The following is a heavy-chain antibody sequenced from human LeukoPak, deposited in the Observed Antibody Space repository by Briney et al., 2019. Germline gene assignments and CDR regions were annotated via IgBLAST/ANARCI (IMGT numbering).Heavy chain of an antibody. Sequence: ASVKVSCKASGYSFTAQYVHWLRQAPGQGLESMGWSNPNNGDTKYAQSFLGSVIMTRDTSTTTAYMELRRLRSDDTAVYFCASYPRSVSTPPFDYWGQGTLVTVSS. J-gene: IGHJ4*02. CDR2: SNPNNGDT. V-gene: IGHV1-2*02. CDR3: ASYPRSVSTPPFDY. D-gene: IGHD3-3*02. CDR1: GYSFTAQY.